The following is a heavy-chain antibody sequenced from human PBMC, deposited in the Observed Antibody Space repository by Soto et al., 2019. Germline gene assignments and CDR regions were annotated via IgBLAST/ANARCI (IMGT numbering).Heavy chain of an antibody. V-gene: IGHV1-18*01. CDR1: GYTFTSYG. D-gene: IGHD5-18*01. CDR3: ARAGGGYSYGYYYYYYYMDV. Sequence: GASVKVSCKASGYTFTSYGISWVRQAPGQGLEWMEWISAYNGNTNYAQKLQGRVTMTTDTSTSTAYMELRSLRSDDTAVYYCARAGGGYSYGYYYYYYYMDVWGKGTTVTVSS. CDR2: ISAYNGNT. J-gene: IGHJ6*03.